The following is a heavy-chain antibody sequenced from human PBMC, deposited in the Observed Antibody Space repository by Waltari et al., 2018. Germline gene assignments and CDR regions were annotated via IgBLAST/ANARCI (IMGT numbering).Heavy chain of an antibody. CDR3: AREGDILTGYSKNWFDP. CDR2: IIPIFGTA. J-gene: IGHJ5*02. CDR1: GGTFSSYA. D-gene: IGHD3-9*01. V-gene: IGHV1-69*12. Sequence: QVQLVQSGAEVKKPGSSVKVSCKASGGTFSSYAIRWVRQAPGQGLEWMGGIIPIFGTANYAQKFQGRVTITADESTSTAYMELSSLRSEDTAVYYCAREGDILTGYSKNWFDPWGQGTLVTVSS.